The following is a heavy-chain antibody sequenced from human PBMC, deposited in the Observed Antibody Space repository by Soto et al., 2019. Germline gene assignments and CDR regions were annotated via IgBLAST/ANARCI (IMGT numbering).Heavy chain of an antibody. CDR2: IYYSGST. Sequence: QVQLQESGPGLVKPSETLSLTCTVSGGSIRSYYWSWIRQPPGKGLEWIGYIYYSGSTNYNPSLKSRVTISVDTSKTQFSLKLRSVTAADTAVYYCARRYGSAIDYWGQGTLVTVSS. CDR1: GGSIRSYY. J-gene: IGHJ4*02. V-gene: IGHV4-59*08. D-gene: IGHD1-26*01. CDR3: ARRYGSAIDY.